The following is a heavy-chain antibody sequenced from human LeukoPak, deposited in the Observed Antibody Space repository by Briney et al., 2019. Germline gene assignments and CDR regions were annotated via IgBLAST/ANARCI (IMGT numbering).Heavy chain of an antibody. CDR3: AKDKTRTVYYYYYRDV. V-gene: IGHV3-23*01. CDR2: ISVCGGST. J-gene: IGHJ6*03. D-gene: IGHD1-1*01. CDR1: GFTFSSYA. Sequence: PGGSLRLSCAASGFTFSSYAMSWVRQAPGKGLEWVSAISVCGGSTHYADSVQGRFTISRDNSKNTLYLQMHSLRSEDTAVYYCAKDKTRTVYYYYYRDVWGKGTTVTVSS.